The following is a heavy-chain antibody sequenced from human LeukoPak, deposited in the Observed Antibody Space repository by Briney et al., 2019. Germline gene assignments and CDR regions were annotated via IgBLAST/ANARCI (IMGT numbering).Heavy chain of an antibody. Sequence: PGGSLRLSCAASGFTFEAYWMSWVRQAPGKGLEWVANIKQDGNEKYYVDSVKGRFTIYRDNAKNSLYLQMNSLRADDTAVYYCARDPLTQNDYWGQGTLVAVSS. CDR2: IKQDGNEK. D-gene: IGHD1-14*01. CDR1: GFTFEAYW. CDR3: ARDPLTQNDY. J-gene: IGHJ4*02. V-gene: IGHV3-7*01.